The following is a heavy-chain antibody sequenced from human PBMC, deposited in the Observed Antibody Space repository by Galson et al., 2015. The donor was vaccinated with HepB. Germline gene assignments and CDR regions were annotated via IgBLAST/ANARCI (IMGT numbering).Heavy chain of an antibody. V-gene: IGHV1-46*01. Sequence: SVKVSCKASGYTFTLYYMHWVRQAPGQGLEWMGVINPSGGDTNYAQKFQGRVTMTSDTSTSTVYMELSNLKSEDTAVYYCARKDSTFFDFWGQGTLVTVSS. CDR2: INPSGGDT. CDR3: ARKDSTFFDF. D-gene: IGHD2-15*01. J-gene: IGHJ4*02. CDR1: GYTFTLYY.